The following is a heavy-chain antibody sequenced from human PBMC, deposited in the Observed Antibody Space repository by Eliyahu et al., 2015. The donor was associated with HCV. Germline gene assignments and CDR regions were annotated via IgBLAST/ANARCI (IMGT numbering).Heavy chain of an antibody. J-gene: IGHJ4*02. CDR2: IYYSGST. CDR1: XGSISSYY. CDR3: ARDSSNTLDY. Sequence: QVQLQESGPGLVKPSETLSLTCTVSXGSISSYYWSWIRQPPGKGLEWIGYIYYSGSTNYNPSLKSRVTISVDTSKNQFSLKLSSVTAADTAVYYCARDSSNTLDYWGQGTLVTVSS. V-gene: IGHV4-59*01. D-gene: IGHD2-2*01.